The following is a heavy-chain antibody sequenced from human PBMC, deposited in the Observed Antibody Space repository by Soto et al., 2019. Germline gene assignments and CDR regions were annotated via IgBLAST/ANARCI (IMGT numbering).Heavy chain of an antibody. Sequence: PSETLSLTCTVSGGSISSSSYYWGWIRQPPGKGLEWIGYIYYSGSTNYNPSLKSRVTISVDTSKNQFSLKLSSVTAVDTAVYYCATSLEWSMYYFDYWGQGTLVTVS. J-gene: IGHJ4*02. CDR1: GGSISSSSYY. D-gene: IGHD3-3*01. CDR2: IYYSGST. V-gene: IGHV4-61*05. CDR3: ATSLEWSMYYFDY.